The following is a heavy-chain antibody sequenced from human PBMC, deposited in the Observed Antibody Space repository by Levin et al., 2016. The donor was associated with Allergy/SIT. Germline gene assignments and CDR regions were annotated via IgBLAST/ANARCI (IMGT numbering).Heavy chain of an antibody. D-gene: IGHD3-10*01. CDR1: GDTFKKYA. V-gene: IGHV1-69*13. J-gene: IGHJ4*02. CDR2: IIPFSGTT. Sequence: SVKVSCKASGDTFKKYAISWVRQAPGHGLEWMGGIIPFSGTTDYAQKFQGRLTITADEFTSTAYMELTSLRSEDTAVYYCATDPGGAGNILQYWGQGSLVTVSS. CDR3: ATDPGGAGNILQY.